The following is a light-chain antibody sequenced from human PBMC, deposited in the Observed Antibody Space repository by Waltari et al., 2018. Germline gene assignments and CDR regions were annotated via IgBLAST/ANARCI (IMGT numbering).Light chain of an antibody. Sequence: DIVMTQSPDSLAVSLGERATINCKSSQSVLFNFNNKNYLGWYQHKPGRPPKPLIYWASTRESGVPDRFSGSGSGTDFNLTISRLQAEDVAVYYCQQYYSLPWAFGQGTKVEFK. CDR1: QSVLFNFNNKNY. CDR3: QQYYSLPWA. CDR2: WAS. V-gene: IGKV4-1*01. J-gene: IGKJ1*01.